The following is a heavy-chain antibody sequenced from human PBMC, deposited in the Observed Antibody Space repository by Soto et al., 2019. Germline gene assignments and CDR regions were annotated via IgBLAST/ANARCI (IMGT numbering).Heavy chain of an antibody. V-gene: IGHV3-23*01. Sequence: GGSLRLSCAASGFTFSSYAMSWVRQAPGKGLEWVSGISGSGGSTYYAESVKGPFTISRDNCKNTLYLQMNSMKAKDTAVYYCAEDLDVTRRGYFDYWGQGTLVTVSS. CDR1: GFTFSSYA. D-gene: IGHD4-17*01. J-gene: IGHJ4*02. CDR2: ISGSGGST. CDR3: AEDLDVTRRGYFDY.